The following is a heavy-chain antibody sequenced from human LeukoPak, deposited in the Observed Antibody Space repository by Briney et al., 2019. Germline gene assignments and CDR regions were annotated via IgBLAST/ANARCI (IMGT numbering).Heavy chain of an antibody. CDR1: RFTFSSYA. Sequence: PGRSLRLSCAASRFTFSSYAMLWVRQLPGKGLEWVAIISYDGSNTYYADSVKGRFTISRDNSKNTLYLQMNSLRAEDTAVYYCAKDSTSYQYNWFDPWGQGTLVTVSS. CDR2: ISYDGSNT. D-gene: IGHD2-2*01. V-gene: IGHV3-30*04. CDR3: AKDSTSYQYNWFDP. J-gene: IGHJ5*02.